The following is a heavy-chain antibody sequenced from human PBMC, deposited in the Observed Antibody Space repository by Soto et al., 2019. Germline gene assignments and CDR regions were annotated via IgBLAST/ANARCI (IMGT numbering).Heavy chain of an antibody. J-gene: IGHJ5*02. V-gene: IGHV3-23*01. CDR2: ISGSGGST. CDR1: GFTFSSYA. D-gene: IGHD3-3*01. Sequence: EVQLLESGGGLVQPGGSLRLSCVATGFTFSSYAMSWVRQAPGKGLEWVSTISGSGGSTYYADSVRGRFTISRDNSKNTLYLQMNSLRVEDTAVYYCAKDAGTIFGVVIIRGWFDPWGQGTVVTVSS. CDR3: AKDAGTIFGVVIIRGWFDP.